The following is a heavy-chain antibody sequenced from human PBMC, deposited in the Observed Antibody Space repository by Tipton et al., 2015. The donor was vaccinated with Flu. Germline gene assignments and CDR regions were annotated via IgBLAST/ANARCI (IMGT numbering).Heavy chain of an antibody. V-gene: IGHV1-18*04. CDR1: GYTFTSYG. CDR3: ATTYYDFWSGQNNWFDP. J-gene: IGHJ5*02. Sequence: QVQLVQSGAEVKKPGASVKVSCKASGYTFTSYGISWVRQAPGQGLEWMGWISAYNGNTNYAQKLQGRVTMTTDTSTSTAYMELRSLRSDDTAVYYCATTYYDFWSGQNNWFDPWGQGTLVTVSS. CDR2: ISAYNGNT. D-gene: IGHD3-3*01.